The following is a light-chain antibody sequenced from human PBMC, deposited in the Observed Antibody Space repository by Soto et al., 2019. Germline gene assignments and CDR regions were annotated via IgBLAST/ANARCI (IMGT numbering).Light chain of an antibody. CDR2: DVS. CDR3: SSYTSSSTLVV. CDR1: SSDVGGYNY. J-gene: IGLJ1*01. V-gene: IGLV2-14*01. Sequence: QSALAHPASVSGSLGQSITISCTGTSSDVGGYNYVSWYQQHPGKAPKLMIYDVSNRPSGVSNRFSGSKSGNTASLTISGLQAEDEADYYCSSYTSSSTLVVFGTGTKLTVL.